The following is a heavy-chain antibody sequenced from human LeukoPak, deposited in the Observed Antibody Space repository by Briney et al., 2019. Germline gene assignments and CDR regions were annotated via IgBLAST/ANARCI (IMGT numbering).Heavy chain of an antibody. Sequence: GGSLRLSCAASGFTFSRYAMSWVRQAPGKGLEWVSRIRGDGYDTNYADSVEGRFTISRDNARHTLYLQMNSLRADDTAVYYCASDRVLGSGSLDNWGQGTLVTVSS. V-gene: IGHV3-74*01. CDR2: IRGDGYDT. D-gene: IGHD3-10*01. CDR1: GFTFSRYA. CDR3: ASDRVLGSGSLDN. J-gene: IGHJ4*02.